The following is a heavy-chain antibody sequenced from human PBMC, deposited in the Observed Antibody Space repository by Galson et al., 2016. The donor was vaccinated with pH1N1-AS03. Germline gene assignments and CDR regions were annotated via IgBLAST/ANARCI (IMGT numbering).Heavy chain of an antibody. D-gene: IGHD1-26*01. J-gene: IGHJ5*02. V-gene: IGHV2-70*11. Sequence: PALVKPTQTLTVTCTFSGFSLTTSGMCVSWIRQPPGKALEWLARIDWDDDKYYTTSLKNRLTISQDTSKNQVVLTMTDMDPVDTATYYCARGYSGSYFHWFDPWGQGTLVTVSS. CDR1: GFSLTTSGMC. CDR2: IDWDDDK. CDR3: ARGYSGSYFHWFDP.